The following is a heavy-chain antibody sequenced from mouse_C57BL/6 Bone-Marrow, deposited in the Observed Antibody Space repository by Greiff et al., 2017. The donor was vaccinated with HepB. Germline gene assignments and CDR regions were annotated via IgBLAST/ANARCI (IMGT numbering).Heavy chain of an antibody. D-gene: IGHD2-4*01. V-gene: IGHV1-82*01. CDR2: IYPGDGDT. J-gene: IGHJ4*01. Sequence: QVQLQQSGPELVKPGASVKISCKASGYAFSSSWMNWVKQRPGKGLEWIGRIYPGDGDTNYNGKFKGKATLTADKSSSTAYMQLSSLTSEDSAVYFCARSYDYDLYYYAMDYWGQGTSVTVSS. CDR3: ARSYDYDLYYYAMDY. CDR1: GYAFSSSW.